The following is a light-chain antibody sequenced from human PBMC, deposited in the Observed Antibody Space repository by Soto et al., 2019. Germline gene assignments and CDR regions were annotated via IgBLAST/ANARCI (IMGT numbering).Light chain of an antibody. V-gene: IGKV1-39*01. Sequence: DLQMTQSPSPLPASVGDSVTISCRASQSISNYLNWYQQKPGKAPTILIYAASSLQSGVPSRFSGSGSGTDFTLTSSSLQHEYFANYYCQQFNTYTITFGQGTRREN. J-gene: IGKJ5*01. CDR3: QQFNTYTIT. CDR1: QSISNY. CDR2: AAS.